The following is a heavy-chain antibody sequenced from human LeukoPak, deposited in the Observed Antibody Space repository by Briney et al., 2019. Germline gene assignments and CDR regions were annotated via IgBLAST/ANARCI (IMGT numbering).Heavy chain of an antibody. D-gene: IGHD2-15*01. Sequence: PSETLSLTCAVYGGSFSGYCWSWIRQPPGKGLEWIGEINHSGSTNYNPSLKSRVAISVDTSKNQFSLKLSSVTAADTAVYYCARVRGPTRSWGQGTLVTVS. CDR2: INHSGST. J-gene: IGHJ5*02. CDR1: GGSFSGYC. V-gene: IGHV4-34*01. CDR3: ARVRGPTRS.